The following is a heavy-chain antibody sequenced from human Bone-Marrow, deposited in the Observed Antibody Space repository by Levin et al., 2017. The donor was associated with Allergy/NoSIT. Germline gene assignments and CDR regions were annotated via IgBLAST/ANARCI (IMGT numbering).Heavy chain of an antibody. Sequence: PGGSLRLSCAASAFTFSSYWMGWVRQAPGKGLEWVANIKQDGSEKYYVDSVKGRFTISRDNAKNSLFLQMNSLRAEDTAVYYCGRRRVDTTTFDYWGQGALVTISS. D-gene: IGHD1-1*01. J-gene: IGHJ4*02. CDR1: AFTFSSYW. V-gene: IGHV3-7*01. CDR2: IKQDGSEK. CDR3: GRRRVDTTTFDY.